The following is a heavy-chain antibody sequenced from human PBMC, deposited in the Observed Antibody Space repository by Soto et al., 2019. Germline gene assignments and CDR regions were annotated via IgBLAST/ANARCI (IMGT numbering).Heavy chain of an antibody. D-gene: IGHD2-2*01. Sequence: SETLSLTCTVSGGSISSGDYYWSWIRQPPGKGLEWIGYIYYSGSTYYNPSLKSRVTISVDTSKNQFSLKLSSVTAADTAVYYCARAIVLVPAATTQYNWFDPWGQGTLVTVSS. V-gene: IGHV4-30-4*01. J-gene: IGHJ5*02. CDR1: GGSISSGDYY. CDR3: ARAIVLVPAATTQYNWFDP. CDR2: IYYSGST.